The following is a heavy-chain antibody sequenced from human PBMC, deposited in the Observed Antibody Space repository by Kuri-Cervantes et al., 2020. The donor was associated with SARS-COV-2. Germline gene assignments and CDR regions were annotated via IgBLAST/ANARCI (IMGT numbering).Heavy chain of an antibody. D-gene: IGHD3-22*01. Sequence: PCAIPGDDVSSNSAAWNWIRQSPSRGLEWLGRTYYRSQWYNDYAASVKSQITIKSETSKNQFSLQLKSVTPEDTAVYYCAREQLTLKVVVGGTFGVWGQGTKVTVSS. CDR2: TYYRSQWYN. V-gene: IGHV6-1*01. CDR1: GDDVSSNSAA. CDR3: AREQLTLKVVVGGTFGV. J-gene: IGHJ3*01.